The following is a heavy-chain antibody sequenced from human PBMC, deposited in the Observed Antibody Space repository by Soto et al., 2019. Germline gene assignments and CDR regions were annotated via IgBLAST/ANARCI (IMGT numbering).Heavy chain of an antibody. D-gene: IGHD2-2*01. J-gene: IGHJ6*02. CDR1: GYTFTRYG. Sequence: QLQLVQSGAEVKKPGASVKVSCKASGYTFTRYGMSWVRQAPGQGLEWMGWISGYNGDTKYAQILQGRVTMTTDTSTSTANMELRSLRSDDTAIYYCARQVVPTAIEYYYGMDVWGQGTTVTVSS. V-gene: IGHV1-18*01. CDR2: ISGYNGDT. CDR3: ARQVVPTAIEYYYGMDV.